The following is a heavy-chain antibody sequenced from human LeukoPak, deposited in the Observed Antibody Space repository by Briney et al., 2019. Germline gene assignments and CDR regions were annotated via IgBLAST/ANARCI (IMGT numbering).Heavy chain of an antibody. V-gene: IGHV1-69*05. CDR3: AGNIVVQSDYYYYYMDV. CDR2: SIPIFGTA. Sequence: ASVKVSCKASGGTFSSYAISWVRQAPGQGLEWMGGSIPIFGTANYAQKFQGRVTITTDESTSTAYMELSSLRSEDTAVYYCAGNIVVQSDYYYYYMDVWGKGTTVTVSS. J-gene: IGHJ6*03. D-gene: IGHD2-2*01. CDR1: GGTFSSYA.